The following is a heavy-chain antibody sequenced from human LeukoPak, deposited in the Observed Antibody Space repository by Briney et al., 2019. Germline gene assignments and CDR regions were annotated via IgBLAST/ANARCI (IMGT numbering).Heavy chain of an antibody. CDR2: ISGSGGST. CDR1: GFTFSSYA. J-gene: IGHJ4*02. V-gene: IGHV3-23*01. CDR3: AKERRIAAAYRTSDY. D-gene: IGHD6-13*01. Sequence: PGGSLRLSCAASGFTFSSYAMSWVRQAPGKGLGWVSAISGSGGSTYYADSVKGRFTISRDNSKSTLYLQMNSLRAEDTAVYYCAKERRIAAAYRTSDYWGQGTLVTVSS.